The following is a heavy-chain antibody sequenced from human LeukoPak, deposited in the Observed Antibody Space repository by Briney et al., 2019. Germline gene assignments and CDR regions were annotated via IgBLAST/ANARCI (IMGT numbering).Heavy chain of an antibody. V-gene: IGHV3-23*01. CDR2: IDYDGGSG. Sequence: GGSPRLSCTVSGFTLSSYEMSWIRQAPGKGLEWVSSIDYDGGSGHYADSVKGRFTISRDNSNNTLFLHLNSLRGEDTAVYYCTRNSGWYGLSWGQGTLVTVSS. CDR1: GFTLSSYE. J-gene: IGHJ1*01. CDR3: TRNSGWYGLS. D-gene: IGHD6-19*01.